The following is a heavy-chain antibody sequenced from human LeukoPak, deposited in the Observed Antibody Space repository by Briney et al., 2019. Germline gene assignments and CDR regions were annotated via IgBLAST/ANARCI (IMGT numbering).Heavy chain of an antibody. Sequence: ASVKVSCKASGYTFTSYGISGVRQAPGQGLEWMGWISAYNGNTNYAQKLQGRVTMTTDTSTSTAHMELRSLRSDDTAVYYCAREKGYFDYWGQGTLVTVSS. CDR2: ISAYNGNT. V-gene: IGHV1-18*01. J-gene: IGHJ4*02. CDR3: AREKGYFDY. CDR1: GYTFTSYG.